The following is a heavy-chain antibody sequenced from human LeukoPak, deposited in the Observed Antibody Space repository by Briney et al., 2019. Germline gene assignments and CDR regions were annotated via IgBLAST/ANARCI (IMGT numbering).Heavy chain of an antibody. J-gene: IGHJ6*03. Sequence: GESLKISCKGSGYSFTSYWIGWVRQMPGKGLEWMGIIYPGDSDTRYRPSFQGQVTISADKPISTAYLQWSSLKASDTAMYYCARLTYGDYDDYYYYMDVWGKGTTVTVSS. V-gene: IGHV5-51*01. CDR2: IYPGDSDT. CDR3: ARLTYGDYDDYYYYMDV. CDR1: GYSFTSYW. D-gene: IGHD4-17*01.